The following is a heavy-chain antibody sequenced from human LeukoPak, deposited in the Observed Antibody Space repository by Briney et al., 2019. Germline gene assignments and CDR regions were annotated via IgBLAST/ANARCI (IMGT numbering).Heavy chain of an antibody. D-gene: IGHD6-13*01. Sequence: GASVKVSCKASGYTFTGYYMHWVRQAPGQGLEWMGWINPNSGGTNYAQKFQGRVTMTRDTSISTAYMELSRLRSDDTAVYYRARPGIAAAGTYYYYYMDVWGKGTTVTVSS. CDR3: ARPGIAAAGTYYYYYMDV. CDR2: INPNSGGT. V-gene: IGHV1-2*02. CDR1: GYTFTGYY. J-gene: IGHJ6*03.